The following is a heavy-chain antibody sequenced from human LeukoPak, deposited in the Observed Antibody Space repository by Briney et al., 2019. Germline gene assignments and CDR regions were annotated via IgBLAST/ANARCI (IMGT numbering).Heavy chain of an antibody. CDR2: INPNSGGT. D-gene: IGHD2-2*02. J-gene: IGHJ4*02. V-gene: IGHV1-2*04. Sequence: ASVKVSCKASGYTFTGYYMHWVRQAPGQGLEWMGWINPNSGGTNYAQKFQGWVTMTRDTSISTAYMELSRLRSDDTAVYYCARGTPRNQLLLYHFDYWGQGTPVTVSS. CDR1: GYTFTGYY. CDR3: ARGTPRNQLLLYHFDY.